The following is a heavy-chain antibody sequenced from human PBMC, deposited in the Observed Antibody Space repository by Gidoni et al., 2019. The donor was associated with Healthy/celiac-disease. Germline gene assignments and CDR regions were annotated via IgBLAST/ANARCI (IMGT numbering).Heavy chain of an antibody. V-gene: IGHV4-30-4*01. D-gene: IGHD2-2*02. CDR2: IYYSGST. Sequence: QVQLQESGRGLVKPSQTRARTCTVSGGAISSGEYYGSWIRQPPGKGLEWMGYIYYSGSTYYNPSLKSRVTISVDTSKNQFSLKLSSVTAADTAVYYCASTDCSSTSCYTGYYYGMDVWGQGTTVTVSS. CDR3: ASTDCSSTSCYTGYYYGMDV. J-gene: IGHJ6*02. CDR1: GGAISSGEYY.